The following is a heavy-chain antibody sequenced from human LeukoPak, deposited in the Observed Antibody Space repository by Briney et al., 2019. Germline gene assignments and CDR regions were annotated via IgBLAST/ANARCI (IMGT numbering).Heavy chain of an antibody. CDR2: IYSGGGT. CDR3: ARGLQQQLGWFDP. J-gene: IGHJ5*02. CDR1: GFTVSNNY. D-gene: IGHD6-13*01. V-gene: IGHV3-53*04. Sequence: PGGSLRLSCSASGFTVSNNYMSWVRQAPGKGLEWVSIIYSGGGTNYADSVKGRFTISRNNSKNTLYLQMSSLRPDDTVVYYCARGLQQQLGWFDPWGQGTLVTVSS.